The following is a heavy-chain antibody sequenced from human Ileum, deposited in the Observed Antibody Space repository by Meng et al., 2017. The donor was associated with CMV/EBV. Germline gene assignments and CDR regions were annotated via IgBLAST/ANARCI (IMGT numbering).Heavy chain of an antibody. J-gene: IGHJ4*02. Sequence: GESLKISCVTSGFTFTSYWMTWVRQAPGKGLEWVANVKQDGSETIYAESVRGRFTVSRDNVAKAVFLQLTSLRAEDTATYYCARKTGYCTTTYCSGPVNDWGQGTLVTVSS. CDR2: VKQDGSET. CDR3: ARKTGYCTTTYCSGPVND. V-gene: IGHV3-7*01. D-gene: IGHD3-10*01. CDR1: GFTFTSYW.